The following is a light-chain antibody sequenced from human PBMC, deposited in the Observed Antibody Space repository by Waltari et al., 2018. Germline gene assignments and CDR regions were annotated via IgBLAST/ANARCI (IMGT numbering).Light chain of an antibody. CDR3: QQYGSSVLYT. CDR2: GAY. J-gene: IGKJ2*01. CDR1: QSLTKSD. Sequence: VLTQSPGTLPLSPGERATLSCRASQSLTKSDLAWYQQKPGQAPRLLIYGAYSRAAGIPDRFSGSGSGTDFTLTISRLEPEDFAVYYCQQYGSSVLYTFGQGTKLEIK. V-gene: IGKV3-20*01.